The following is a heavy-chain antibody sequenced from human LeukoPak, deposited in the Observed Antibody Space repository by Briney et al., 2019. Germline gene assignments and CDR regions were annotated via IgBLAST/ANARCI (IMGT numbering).Heavy chain of an antibody. CDR3: ARADSSGYYLYY. CDR1: GATFRSNA. Sequence: ASAKVSCKASGATFRSNAISWVRQAPGQGLEWMGRIIPIFGIAHYAQKFQGRVTITADKSTSTAYMEMSSLRSEDTAVYYCARADSSGYYLYYWGQGTLVTVSS. D-gene: IGHD3-22*01. V-gene: IGHV1-69*04. CDR2: IIPIFGIA. J-gene: IGHJ4*02.